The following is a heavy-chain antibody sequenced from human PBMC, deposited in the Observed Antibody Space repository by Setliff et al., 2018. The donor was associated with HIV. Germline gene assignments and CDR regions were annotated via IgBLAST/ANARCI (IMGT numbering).Heavy chain of an antibody. CDR3: ARGTGSYGSDY. Sequence: SETLSLTCTVSGGSISSSRYYWGWIRQPPGKGLEWIGTIYYSGSTFYNPSFKSRVTMSVDTSKNQFSLKLSSVTAADTAVYYCARGTGSYGSDYWGQGTLVTVSS. CDR1: GGSISSSRYY. J-gene: IGHJ4*02. CDR2: IYYSGST. D-gene: IGHD5-18*01. V-gene: IGHV4-39*01.